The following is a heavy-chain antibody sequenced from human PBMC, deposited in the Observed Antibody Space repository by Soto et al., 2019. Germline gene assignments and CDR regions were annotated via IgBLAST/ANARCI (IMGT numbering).Heavy chain of an antibody. CDR2: ISSSSSYI. CDR1: GFTFSSYS. Sequence: EVQLVESGGGLVKPGGSLRLSCAASGFTFSSYSMNWVRQAPGKGLEWVSSISSSSSYIYYANSVKGRFTISRDNAKNSLYLKMSSLRVEDTAVYYCARTPVEIVATSLYWFDSWGQGTLVTVSS. V-gene: IGHV3-21*01. D-gene: IGHD5-12*01. J-gene: IGHJ5*01. CDR3: ARTPVEIVATSLYWFDS.